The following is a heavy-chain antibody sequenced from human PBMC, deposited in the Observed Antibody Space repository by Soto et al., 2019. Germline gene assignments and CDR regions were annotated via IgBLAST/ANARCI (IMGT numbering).Heavy chain of an antibody. Sequence: SIARAFCRGSVYIGGYAWSWIRQPPGKGLEWIGYIYHSGSTYYNPSLKSRVTRSVDRSKNQFSLKLSSVTAADTAVYCCARRDSGLDFWGQATLVTVSS. CDR2: IYHSGST. V-gene: IGHV4-30-2*01. J-gene: IGHJ4*03. CDR1: RGSVYIGGYA. CDR3: ARRDSGLDF. D-gene: IGHD1-26*01.